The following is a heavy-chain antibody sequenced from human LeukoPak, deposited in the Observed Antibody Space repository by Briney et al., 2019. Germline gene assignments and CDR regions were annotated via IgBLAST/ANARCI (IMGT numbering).Heavy chain of an antibody. Sequence: PGGSLRLSCAASGFTFSTYGMHWVRQAPGKGLEWVAAIWHDGNNKYYADSVKGRFSISRDNSKNTLDLQMNSLRAEDTAVYYCARGSGYNYGNFDYWGQGTLVTVSS. CDR1: GFTFSTYG. D-gene: IGHD5-18*01. CDR2: IWHDGNNK. CDR3: ARGSGYNYGNFDY. V-gene: IGHV3-33*01. J-gene: IGHJ4*02.